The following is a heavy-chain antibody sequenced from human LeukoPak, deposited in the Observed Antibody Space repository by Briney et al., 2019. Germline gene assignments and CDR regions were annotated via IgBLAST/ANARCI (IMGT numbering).Heavy chain of an antibody. Sequence: GGSLRLSCAASGFTFSSYAMHWVRQAPRKGLEWVAVISYDGSNKYYADSVKGRFTISRGNSKNTLYLQMNSLRAEGTAVYYCAREGEAVAGIRSCLDYWGQGTLVTVSS. D-gene: IGHD6-19*01. V-gene: IGHV3-30*04. CDR2: ISYDGSNK. CDR1: GFTFSSYA. CDR3: AREGEAVAGIRSCLDY. J-gene: IGHJ4*02.